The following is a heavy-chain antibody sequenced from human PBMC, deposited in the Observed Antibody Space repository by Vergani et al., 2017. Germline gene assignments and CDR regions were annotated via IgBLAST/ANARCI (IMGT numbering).Heavy chain of an antibody. Sequence: QVQLVESGGGVVQPGRSLRLSCPASGFTFSSYGMHWVRQAPGKGLEWVAVIWYDGSNKYYADSVKGRFTISRDNSKNTLYLQMNSLRAEDTAVYYCARGGNNWNYEPFDYWGQGTLVTVSS. D-gene: IGHD1-7*01. CDR3: ARGGNNWNYEPFDY. V-gene: IGHV3-33*01. J-gene: IGHJ4*02. CDR1: GFTFSSYG. CDR2: IWYDGSNK.